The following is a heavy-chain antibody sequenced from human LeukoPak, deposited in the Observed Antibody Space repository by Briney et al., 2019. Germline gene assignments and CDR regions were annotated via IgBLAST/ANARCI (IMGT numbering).Heavy chain of an antibody. CDR1: GYTFTGYY. J-gene: IGHJ2*01. CDR3: ARGARCSSTSVYALRYFDL. Sequence: GASVKVSCKASGYTFTGYYMHWVRQAPGQGLEWMGWINPNSGGTNYAHTFQGRVTMTRDTSTSTAYTELSRLRTDDPAVYYLARGARCSSTSVYALRYFDLWGRGTLVTVSS. V-gene: IGHV1-2*02. D-gene: IGHD2-2*01. CDR2: INPNSGGT.